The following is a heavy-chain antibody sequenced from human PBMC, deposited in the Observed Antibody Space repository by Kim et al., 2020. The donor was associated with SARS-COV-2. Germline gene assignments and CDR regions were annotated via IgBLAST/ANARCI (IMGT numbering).Heavy chain of an antibody. Sequence: ASVKVSCKASGYTFTSYYMHWVRQAPGQGLEWMGIINPSGNSTSYAQKFQGRVTMTRDTSTSTVYMELSSLRSEDTAVYYCARDSHSGYDFRGGWFDPWGQGTLVTVSS. CDR1: GYTFTSYY. CDR2: INPSGNST. D-gene: IGHD5-12*01. CDR3: ARDSHSGYDFRGGWFDP. J-gene: IGHJ5*02. V-gene: IGHV1-46*01.